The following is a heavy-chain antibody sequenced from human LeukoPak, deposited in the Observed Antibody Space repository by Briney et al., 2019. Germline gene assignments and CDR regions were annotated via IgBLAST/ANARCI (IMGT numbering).Heavy chain of an antibody. D-gene: IGHD6-13*01. CDR3: AREQQLALSKPYDY. CDR2: ISSSSSYT. V-gene: IGHV3-11*05. CDR1: GFTFSDYY. J-gene: IGHJ4*02. Sequence: GGSLRLYCAASGFTFSDYYMSWIRQAPGKGLEWVSYISSSSSYTNYADSVKGRFTISRDNAKNSLYLQMNSLRAEDTAVYYCAREQQLALSKPYDYWGQGTLVTVSS.